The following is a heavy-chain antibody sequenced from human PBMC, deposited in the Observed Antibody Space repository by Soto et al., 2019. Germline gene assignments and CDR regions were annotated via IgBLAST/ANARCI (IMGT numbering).Heavy chain of an antibody. CDR3: ARYCTGDSSSRYFFDL. D-gene: IGHD2-15*01. CDR2: ISYSGHT. CDR1: SGSITSGGYY. J-gene: IGHJ4*01. V-gene: IGHV4-39*01. Sequence: PSETLSLTCTVSSGSITSGGYYWGWVRQPPGKGLEWIGIISYSGHTYYSPSLNSRVTLSVDTSKNQFSLRLRSVTAADTAFYYCARYCTGDSSSRYFFDLWGHGSLVTV.